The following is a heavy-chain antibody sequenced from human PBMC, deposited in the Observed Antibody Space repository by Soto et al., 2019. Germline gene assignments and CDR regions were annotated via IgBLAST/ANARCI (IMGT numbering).Heavy chain of an antibody. CDR3: AQTENLRSWYIPPPDY. D-gene: IGHD6-13*01. CDR2: IYWNDDK. CDR1: GFSLSTSGVG. Sequence: QITLKESGPTLVKPTQTLTLTCTFSGFSLSTSGVGVGWIRQPPGKALEWLALIYWNDDKRYSPSLKSRLTITQDTSKNQVLLTMTNMDPVDTATYDCAQTENLRSWYIPPPDYWGQGTLVTVSS. J-gene: IGHJ4*02. V-gene: IGHV2-5*01.